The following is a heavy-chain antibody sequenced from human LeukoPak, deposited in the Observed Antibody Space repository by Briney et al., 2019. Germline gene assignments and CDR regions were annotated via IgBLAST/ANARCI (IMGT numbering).Heavy chain of an antibody. CDR1: GYSISSGYY. Sequence: SETLSLTCTVSGYSISSGYYWGWIRQPPGKGLEWIGSIYHSGSTYYNPSLKSRVTISVDTSKNQFSLKLSSVTAADTAVYYCARDYRITMIQGAGGFNWFDPWGQGTLVTVSS. D-gene: IGHD3-10*01. CDR2: IYHSGST. J-gene: IGHJ5*02. V-gene: IGHV4-38-2*02. CDR3: ARDYRITMIQGAGGFNWFDP.